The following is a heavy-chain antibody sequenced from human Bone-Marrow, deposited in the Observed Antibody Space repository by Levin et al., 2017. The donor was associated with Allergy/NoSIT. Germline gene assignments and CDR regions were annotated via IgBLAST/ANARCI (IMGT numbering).Heavy chain of an antibody. CDR3: AREIFRVGSGWYTVDY. V-gene: IGHV3-23*01. CDR2: ITTNGGRT. J-gene: IGHJ4*02. D-gene: IGHD6-19*01. CDR1: GFTFSDYA. Sequence: HAGGSLRLSCAASGFTFSDYAMSWVRRVPGKGLEWVSAITTNGGRTYYADSVRGRFTVSRDNFKNTVYLQMNNMRAEDTAIYFCAREIFRVGSGWYTVDYWGQGNLVTVSS.